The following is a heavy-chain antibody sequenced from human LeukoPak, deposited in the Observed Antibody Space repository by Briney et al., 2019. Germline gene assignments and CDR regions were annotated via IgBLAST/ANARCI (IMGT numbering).Heavy chain of an antibody. CDR3: ARRQQLLHAFDI. V-gene: IGHV6-1*01. CDR1: GDSVSSNSAA. CDR2: TYYRSTWYT. D-gene: IGHD6-13*01. J-gene: IGHJ3*02. Sequence: SQTLSLTCAISGDSVSSNSAAWSWIRKSPSRGLEWLGGTYYRSTWYTEYAPSVKSRITINPDTSKNQLTLQLNSVTPEDTAIYYCARRQQLLHAFDIWGQGTMVTVSS.